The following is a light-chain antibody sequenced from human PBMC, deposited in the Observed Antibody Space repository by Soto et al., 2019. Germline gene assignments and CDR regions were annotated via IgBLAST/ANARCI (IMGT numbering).Light chain of an antibody. CDR3: QQYSSYPLT. CDR2: GAS. J-gene: IGKJ4*01. Sequence: EIVLTQSLGTLSLSPWERATLSCRASQSVSSNYLAWYQQKPGQAPRLLIFGASSRATGIPDRFSGSGSGTDFTLTISRLEPEDFAVYYCQQYSSYPLTFGGGTKVDI. CDR1: QSVSSNY. V-gene: IGKV3-20*01.